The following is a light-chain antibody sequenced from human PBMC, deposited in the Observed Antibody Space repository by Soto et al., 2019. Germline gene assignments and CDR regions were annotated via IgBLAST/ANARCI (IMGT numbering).Light chain of an antibody. J-gene: IGKJ3*01. CDR2: GAS. V-gene: IGKV3-20*01. Sequence: EIVLTQSPDTLSLSPGERATLSCRASQSVSSYLAWYQQKPGQAPRLLIYGASNRATGIPDRLSGSGSGTDFTLIISRLEPEDFAVYYCQQYGSSPFTFGPGTKVALK. CDR3: QQYGSSPFT. CDR1: QSVSSY.